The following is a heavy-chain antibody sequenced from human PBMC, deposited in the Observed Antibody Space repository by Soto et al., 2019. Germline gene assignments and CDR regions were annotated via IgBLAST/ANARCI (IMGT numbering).Heavy chain of an antibody. J-gene: IGHJ4*02. CDR1: GFTFSSYA. V-gene: IGHV3-23*01. D-gene: IGHD2-21*02. CDR2: ISGSGGST. CDR3: AKDNWGEYGGNSASIDY. Sequence: EVQLLESGGGLVQPGGSLRLSCAASGFTFSSYAMSWVRQAPGKGLEWVSAISGSGGSTYYADSVKGRFTISRDNSKNTLYLQMNSLRAEDTAVYYCAKDNWGEYGGNSASIDYWGQGTLVTVSS.